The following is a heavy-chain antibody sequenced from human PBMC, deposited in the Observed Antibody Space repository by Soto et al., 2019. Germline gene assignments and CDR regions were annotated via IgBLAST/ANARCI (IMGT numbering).Heavy chain of an antibody. D-gene: IGHD2-15*01. CDR2: INSDGSGT. V-gene: IGHV3-74*01. CDR3: ARVRVAAFYYFYAMDV. CDR1: GFTFSSYW. Sequence: GGSLRLSCAASGFTFSSYWMHWVRQAPGKGLVWVSHINSDGSGTSYADSVKGRFTISRDNAKNTLYLQMNSLRAEDTAVYYCARVRVAAFYYFYAMDVWGLGTTVTVSS. J-gene: IGHJ6*02.